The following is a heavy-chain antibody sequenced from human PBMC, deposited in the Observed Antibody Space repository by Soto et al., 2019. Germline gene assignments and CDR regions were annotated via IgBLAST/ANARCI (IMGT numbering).Heavy chain of an antibody. Sequence: EVQLVESGGGLVQPGGSLRLSCAASGFDFDTYEMNWVRQAPGKGLEWISFISYTGSTIYYVDSVRGRFSISRDNSKNSVFLEVSRLRAEDSAIYYCARWAGVLYGVDVWGQGTTVAVSS. CDR2: ISYTGSTI. J-gene: IGHJ6*02. CDR1: GFDFDTYE. V-gene: IGHV3-48*03. CDR3: ARWAGVLYGVDV.